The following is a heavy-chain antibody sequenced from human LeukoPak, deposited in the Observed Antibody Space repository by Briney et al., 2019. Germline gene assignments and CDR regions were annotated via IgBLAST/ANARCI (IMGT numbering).Heavy chain of an antibody. CDR1: GFPFRNAG. Sequence: GGPLRLPGAPSGFPFRNAGMSWSRQAPGRGLEWVGRIKSKTNGGTTDYAAPVKGRFTISRDDSKNTLYLQMNSLTTEDTAVYYCTTAPPPDYWGQGTLVTVSS. CDR2: IKSKTNGGTT. CDR3: TTAPPPDY. V-gene: IGHV3-15*01. J-gene: IGHJ4*02.